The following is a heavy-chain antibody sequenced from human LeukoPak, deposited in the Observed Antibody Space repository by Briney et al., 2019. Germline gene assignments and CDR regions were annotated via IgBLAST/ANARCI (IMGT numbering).Heavy chain of an antibody. Sequence: ASVKVSCTASGYTFTSYGISWVRQAPGQGFEWMGWISAYNGNTNYAQKLQGRVTMTTDTSTSTAYMELRSLRSDDTAVYYCARDSTVDTATEPNWFDPWGQGTLVTVSS. CDR2: ISAYNGNT. CDR1: GYTFTSYG. CDR3: ARDSTVDTATEPNWFDP. V-gene: IGHV1-18*01. D-gene: IGHD5-18*01. J-gene: IGHJ5*02.